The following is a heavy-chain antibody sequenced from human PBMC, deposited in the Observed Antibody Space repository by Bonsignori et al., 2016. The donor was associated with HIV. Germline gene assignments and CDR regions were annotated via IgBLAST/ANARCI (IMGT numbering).Heavy chain of an antibody. CDR3: ARGGVYDSSGYEDY. CDR2: INHSGST. D-gene: IGHD3-22*01. Sequence: WIRQPPGKGLEWIGEINHSGSTNYNPSLKSRVTISVDTSKNQFSLKLSSVTAADTAVYYCARGGVYDSSGYEDYWGQGTLVTVSS. V-gene: IGHV4-34*01. J-gene: IGHJ4*02.